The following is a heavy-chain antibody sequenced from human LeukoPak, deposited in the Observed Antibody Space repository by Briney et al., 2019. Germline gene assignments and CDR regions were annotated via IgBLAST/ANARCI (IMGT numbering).Heavy chain of an antibody. CDR1: GGSFSGYY. CDR2: INHSGST. CDR3: ASVVVTPPGWFDP. Sequence: SETQSLTCAVYGGSFSGYYWSWIRQPPGKGLEWIGEINHSGSTNYNPSLKSRVTISVDTSKNQFSLKLSSVTAADTAVYYCASVVVTPPGWFDPWGQGTLVAVSS. V-gene: IGHV4-34*01. D-gene: IGHD2-21*02. J-gene: IGHJ5*02.